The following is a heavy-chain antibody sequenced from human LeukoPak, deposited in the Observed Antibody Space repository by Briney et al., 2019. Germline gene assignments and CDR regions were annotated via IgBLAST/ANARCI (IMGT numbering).Heavy chain of an antibody. CDR2: IYYSGST. D-gene: IGHD3-22*01. Sequence: ASETLSLTCTVSGGSVSSGNYCWSWIRQPPGKGLEWIVYIYYSGSTNYSPSLKSRVTISVDTSKNQFSLKLRFVTAADTAVYYCARAPEVYDSTSYGGGWLDPWGQGIRVTVSS. V-gene: IGHV4-61*01. J-gene: IGHJ5*02. CDR1: GGSVSSGNYC. CDR3: ARAPEVYDSTSYGGGWLDP.